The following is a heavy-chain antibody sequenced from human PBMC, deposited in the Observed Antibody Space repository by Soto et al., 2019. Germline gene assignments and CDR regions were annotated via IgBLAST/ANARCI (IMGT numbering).Heavy chain of an antibody. CDR1: GGSISSYY. J-gene: IGHJ4*02. CDR2: IYYSGST. Sequence: SETLSLTCTVSGGSISSYYWSWIRQPPGKGLEWIGYIYYSGSTNYNPSLKSRVTISVDTSKNQFSLKLSSVTAADTAVYYCARAKDYYDSSGYHKYTFDYWGQGTLVTVSS. CDR3: ARAKDYYDSSGYHKYTFDY. V-gene: IGHV4-59*01. D-gene: IGHD3-22*01.